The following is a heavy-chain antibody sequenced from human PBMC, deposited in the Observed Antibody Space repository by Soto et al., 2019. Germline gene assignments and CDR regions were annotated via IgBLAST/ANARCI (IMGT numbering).Heavy chain of an antibody. CDR1: GFTFSSYA. CDR2: ISYDGSNK. D-gene: IGHD6-19*01. J-gene: IGHJ4*02. Sequence: GSLRLSCAASGFTFSSYAVHWVRQAPGKGLEWVAVISYDGSNKYCADSVKGRFTISRDNSKNTLYLQMNSLRAEDTAVYYCARDREWLTRGVIDYWGQGTLVTVSS. V-gene: IGHV3-30-3*01. CDR3: ARDREWLTRGVIDY.